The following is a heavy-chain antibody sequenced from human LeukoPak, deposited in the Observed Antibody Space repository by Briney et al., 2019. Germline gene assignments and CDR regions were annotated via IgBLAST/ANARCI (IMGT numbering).Heavy chain of an antibody. J-gene: IGHJ3*02. CDR2: IYYSGST. D-gene: IGHD3/OR15-3a*01. CDR1: GGSISSYY. CDR3: ARGSYDIYAFDI. Sequence: SETLSLTCTVSGGSISSYYWSWIRQPPGKGLEWVGYIYYSGSTNYNPSLKSRVTISVDTSKNQFSLKLSSVTAADTAVYYCARGSYDIYAFDIWGQGTMVTVSS. V-gene: IGHV4-59*01.